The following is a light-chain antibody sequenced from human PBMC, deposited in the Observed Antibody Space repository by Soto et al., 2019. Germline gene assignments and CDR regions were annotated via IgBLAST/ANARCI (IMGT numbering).Light chain of an antibody. CDR1: QSVSSIY. CDR2: GAS. J-gene: IGKJ1*01. V-gene: IGKV3-20*01. CDR3: QQYGSSSWT. Sequence: EIVLTQSPGTLSLSPGERATLSCGASQSVSSIYLAWYQHKPGQAPRLLIYGASSRATGIPDRFSGSGSGTDFTLTISRLEPEDFAVYYCQQYGSSSWTFGRGTTVEIK.